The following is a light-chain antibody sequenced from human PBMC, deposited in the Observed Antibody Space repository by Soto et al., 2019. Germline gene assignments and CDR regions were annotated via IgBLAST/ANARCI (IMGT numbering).Light chain of an antibody. CDR3: QQRSNSPLT. CDR1: QSISNF. CDR2: AAS. V-gene: IGKV1-39*01. J-gene: IGKJ1*01. Sequence: DIQMTQSPSSLSASVGDRVTITCRASQSISNFLHWYQQKPGKAPKLLIYAASRLQSGVPSRFSGNGSWTDFTLTISSLQPEDFATYYCQQRSNSPLTCGHGTK.